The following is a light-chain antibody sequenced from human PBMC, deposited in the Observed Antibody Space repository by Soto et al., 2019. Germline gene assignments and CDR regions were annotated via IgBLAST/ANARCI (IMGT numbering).Light chain of an antibody. V-gene: IGKV3-11*01. CDR2: DAS. CDR1: QSVSHY. J-gene: IGKJ5*01. CDR3: QQRGNGPSIT. Sequence: PGERATLSCRASQSVSHYLAWYQQKPGQAPRLLIYDASSRATGIPARFSGSVSATDFTLTISSLEPEDFAVYYCQQRGNGPSITFGQGSRLESK.